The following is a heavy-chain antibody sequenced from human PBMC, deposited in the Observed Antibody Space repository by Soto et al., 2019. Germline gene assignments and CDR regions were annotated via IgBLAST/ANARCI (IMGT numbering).Heavy chain of an antibody. V-gene: IGHV3-33*01. Sequence: QEQLVESGGGVVQPGRSLRLSCAAYGITFNRNGMHWVRQAPGKGLEWVAVIWYDGSKTGYSDSVKGRFTISRDNAKNTLYLQMNRVRAEDTAIYYCARDRSAGDYFYYGMDVWGQGTTVTVSS. CDR2: IWYDGSKT. CDR1: GITFNRNG. CDR3: ARDRSAGDYFYYGMDV. J-gene: IGHJ6*02. D-gene: IGHD1-1*01.